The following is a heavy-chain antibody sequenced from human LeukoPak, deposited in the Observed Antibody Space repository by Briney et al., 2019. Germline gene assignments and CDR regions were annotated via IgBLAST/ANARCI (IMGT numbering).Heavy chain of an antibody. CDR2: ISQDGSEE. CDR3: AKDRLSYDFLDAFDH. Sequence: GGSLRLSCAASGFTFTRYWMAWIRQTPGKGLEWLTNISQDGSEEYYVDSVKGRFTISRDNAKNSLYLQMNSLRAEDTALYYCAKDRLSYDFLDAFDHWGQGTLVTVSS. J-gene: IGHJ4*02. V-gene: IGHV3-7*03. D-gene: IGHD3-3*01. CDR1: GFTFTRYW.